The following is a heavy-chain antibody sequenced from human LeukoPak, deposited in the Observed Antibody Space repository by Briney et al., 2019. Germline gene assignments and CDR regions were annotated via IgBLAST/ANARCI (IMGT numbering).Heavy chain of an antibody. J-gene: IGHJ4*02. CDR2: INHSGST. V-gene: IGHV4-34*01. D-gene: IGHD6-19*01. CDR3: ARCRTAVAAPFDY. Sequence: SETLSLTCAVYGGSFSGYYWSWIRQPPGKGLEWIGEINHSGSTNYNPSLKSRVTISVDTSKNQFSLKLSSVTAADTAVYYCARCRTAVAAPFDYWGQGTLVTVPS. CDR1: GGSFSGYY.